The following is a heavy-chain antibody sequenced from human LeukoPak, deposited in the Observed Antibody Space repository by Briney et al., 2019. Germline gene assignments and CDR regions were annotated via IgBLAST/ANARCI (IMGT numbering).Heavy chain of an antibody. D-gene: IGHD6-13*01. CDR3: ARQRLAAAGSSHFDY. Sequence: SETLSLTCTVSGGSISSYYWSWIRQPPGKGLEWIGYIYYSGSTNYNPPLKSRVTISVDTSKNQFSLKLSSVTAADTAVYYCARQRLAAAGSSHFDYWGQGTLVTVSS. CDR1: GGSISSYY. CDR2: IYYSGST. V-gene: IGHV4-59*08. J-gene: IGHJ4*02.